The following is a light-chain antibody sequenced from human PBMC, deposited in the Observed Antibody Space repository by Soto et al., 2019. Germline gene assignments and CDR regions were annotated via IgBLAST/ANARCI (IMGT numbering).Light chain of an antibody. J-gene: IGKJ4*01. V-gene: IGKV4-1*01. CDR2: WAS. Sequence: DIVMTQSPDSLAVSLGERATINCKSSQSVFYSSNNKNSLAWYQQKPGQPPKLLIYWASTRESGVPDRFSGSGSGTDFTLTISSLQAEDVAIYYCQQYYTPPLTFGGGTKVGIK. CDR3: QQYYTPPLT. CDR1: QSVFYSSNNKNS.